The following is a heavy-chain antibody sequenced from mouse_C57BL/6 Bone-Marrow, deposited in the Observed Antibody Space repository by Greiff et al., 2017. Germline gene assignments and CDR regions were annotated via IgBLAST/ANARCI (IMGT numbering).Heavy chain of an antibody. Sequence: EVKLVESGGGLVQPGGSLKLSCAASGFTFSDYYMYWVRQTPEKRLEWVAYISNGGGSTYYPDTVKGRFTISRDNAKNTLYLQMSRLKSEDTAMYYWARHGTTVVAKDAMDYWGQGTSVTVSS. CDR1: GFTFSDYY. CDR3: ARHGTTVVAKDAMDY. CDR2: ISNGGGST. V-gene: IGHV5-12*01. J-gene: IGHJ4*01. D-gene: IGHD1-1*01.